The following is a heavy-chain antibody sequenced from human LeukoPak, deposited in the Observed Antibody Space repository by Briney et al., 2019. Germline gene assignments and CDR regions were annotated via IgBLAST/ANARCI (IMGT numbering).Heavy chain of an antibody. Sequence: GGSLRLSCAASGFTVSSNYMSWVRQAPGKGLEWVPVIHIGGSTYYADSVKGRFTISRDNSKNTLYLQMNSLRAEDTAVYYCARDYIDGGTFADYWGQGTLVTVSS. V-gene: IGHV3-53*01. CDR1: GFTVSSNY. CDR2: IHIGGST. D-gene: IGHD1-26*01. J-gene: IGHJ4*02. CDR3: ARDYIDGGTFADY.